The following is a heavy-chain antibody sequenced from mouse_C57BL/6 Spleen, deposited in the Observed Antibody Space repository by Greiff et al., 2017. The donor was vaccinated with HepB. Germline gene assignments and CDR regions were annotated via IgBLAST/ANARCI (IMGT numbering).Heavy chain of an antibody. J-gene: IGHJ2*01. Sequence: DVMLVESGGGLVQPGGSLSLSCAASGFTFTDYYMSWVRQPPGKALEWLGFIRNKANGYTTEYSASVKGRFTISRDNSQSILYLQMNALRAEDSATYYCARGGGYYFDYWGQGTTLTVSS. CDR2: IRNKANGYTT. CDR1: GFTFTDYY. V-gene: IGHV7-3*01. CDR3: ARGGGYYFDY.